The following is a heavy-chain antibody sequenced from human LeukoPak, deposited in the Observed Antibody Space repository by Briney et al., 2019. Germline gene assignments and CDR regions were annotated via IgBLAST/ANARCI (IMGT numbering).Heavy chain of an antibody. D-gene: IGHD2-2*01. Sequence: PGGSLRLSCAASGFTVSLYAMNWVRQAPGKGLEWVSYINDDSSDIHYAGSVRGRFTISRDDARKTLYLQLSSLRVEDTAVYYCARDTFQPGLIDSWGQGTLVTVSS. CDR2: INDDSSDI. CDR3: ARDTFQPGLIDS. V-gene: IGHV3-21*05. J-gene: IGHJ4*02. CDR1: GFTVSLYA.